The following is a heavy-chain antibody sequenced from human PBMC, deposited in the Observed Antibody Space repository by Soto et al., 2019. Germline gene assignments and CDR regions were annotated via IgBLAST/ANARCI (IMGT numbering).Heavy chain of an antibody. V-gene: IGHV5-10-1*01. CDR1: GYSFAGYW. Sequence: GESLKISWKGSGYSFAGYWITWVRQKPGKGLEWMGRIDPSDSQTYYSPSFRGHVTISVTKSITTVFLQWSSLRASDTAMYYCARQIYDSDTGPNFQYYFDSWGQGTPVTVSS. J-gene: IGHJ4*02. CDR3: ARQIYDSDTGPNFQYYFDS. CDR2: IDPSDSQT. D-gene: IGHD3-22*01.